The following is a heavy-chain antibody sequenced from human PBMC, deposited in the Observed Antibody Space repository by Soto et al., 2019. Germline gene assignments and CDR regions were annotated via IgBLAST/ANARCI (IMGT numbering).Heavy chain of an antibody. Sequence: ASVKVSCKASGYTFSNYGITWVRQAPGQGLEWMGWISGYDGNTNYAQNFQGRVTMTTDPTTRTAYMELRSLRSDDTAVYYCARKSSSSSWFDPWGQGTLVTVSS. CDR3: ARKSSSSSWFDP. V-gene: IGHV1-18*01. J-gene: IGHJ5*02. CDR2: ISGYDGNT. D-gene: IGHD6-6*01. CDR1: GYTFSNYG.